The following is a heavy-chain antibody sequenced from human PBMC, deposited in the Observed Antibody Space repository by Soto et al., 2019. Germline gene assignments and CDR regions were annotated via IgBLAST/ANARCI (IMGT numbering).Heavy chain of an antibody. CDR3: ARTFYDFWSGYPPTAYFDY. D-gene: IGHD3-3*01. CDR2: ISYDGSNK. Sequence: TGGSLRLSCAASGFTFSSYAMHWVRQAPGKGLEWVAVISYDGSNKYYADSVKGRFTISRDNSKNTLYLQMNSLRVEDTAVYYCARTFYDFWSGYPPTAYFDYWGQGTLVTVSS. CDR1: GFTFSSYA. V-gene: IGHV3-30-3*01. J-gene: IGHJ4*02.